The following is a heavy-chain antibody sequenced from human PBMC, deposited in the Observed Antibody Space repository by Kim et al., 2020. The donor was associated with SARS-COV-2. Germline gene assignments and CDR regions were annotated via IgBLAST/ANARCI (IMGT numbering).Heavy chain of an antibody. CDR3: ARKRSGWYSLGYVPVLYFDY. J-gene: IGHJ4*02. D-gene: IGHD6-19*01. V-gene: IGHV4-34*01. CDR2: INHSGST. CDR1: GGSFSGYY. Sequence: SETLSLTCAVYGGSFSGYYWSWIRQPPGKGLEWIGEINHSGSTNYNPSLKSRVTISVDTSKNQFSLKLSSVTAADTAVYYCARKRSGWYSLGYVPVLYFDYWGQGTLVTVSS.